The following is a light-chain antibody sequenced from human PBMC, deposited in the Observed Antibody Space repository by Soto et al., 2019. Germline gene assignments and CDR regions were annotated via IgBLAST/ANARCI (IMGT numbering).Light chain of an antibody. CDR2: AAF. CDR3: QQAKSAPLT. J-gene: IGKJ5*01. CDR1: QDVSSW. Sequence: DVQLTQSPSSVSASVGDRITITCRASQDVSSWLAWYQHKPGKAPKLLIYAAFNLQGGVPSRFSGSRSGTEFTLSINGLQPEDFGTYYCQQAKSAPLTFGQGTRLEIK. V-gene: IGKV1-12*01.